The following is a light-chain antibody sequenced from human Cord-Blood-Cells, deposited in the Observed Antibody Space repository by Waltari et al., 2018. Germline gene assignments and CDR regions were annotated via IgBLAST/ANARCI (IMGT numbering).Light chain of an antibody. CDR1: SSNIGAGYD. V-gene: IGLV1-40*01. CDR3: QSYDSSLSGSV. J-gene: IGLJ3*02. CDR2: GNS. Sequence: QSVLTQPPSVSGAPGQRVTIPCTGSSSNIGAGYDVHWYQQLPGTAPKLLLHGNSNRPSGGPDRFSGSKSGTSASLAITGLQAEDEADYYCQSYDSSLSGSVFGGGTKLTVL.